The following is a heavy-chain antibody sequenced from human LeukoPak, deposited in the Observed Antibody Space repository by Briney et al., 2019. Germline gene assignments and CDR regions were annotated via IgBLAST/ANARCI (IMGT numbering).Heavy chain of an antibody. CDR3: ARGHIAAAGADY. CDR1: GYTFTNYD. Sequence: ASVKVSCKASGYTFTNYDINWVRQATGQGLEWMGWMNPNSGNTGYAQKFQGRVTITRNTSISTAYMELSSLRSEDTAVYYCARGHIAAAGADYWGQGTLVTVSS. D-gene: IGHD6-13*01. J-gene: IGHJ4*02. CDR2: MNPNSGNT. V-gene: IGHV1-8*03.